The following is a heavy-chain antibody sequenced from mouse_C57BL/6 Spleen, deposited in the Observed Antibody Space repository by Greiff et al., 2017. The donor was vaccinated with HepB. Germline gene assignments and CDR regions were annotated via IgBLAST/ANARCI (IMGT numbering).Heavy chain of an antibody. Sequence: VQLQQSGAELVKPGASVKLSCTASGFNIKDYYMHWVKQRTEQGLEWIGRIDPADGENKYAPKFQGKATITADTSSNTAYLQLSSLTSEDTAVYYCARRGSNYDWYFDCWGTGTTGTVAS. CDR1: GFNIKDYY. J-gene: IGHJ1*03. V-gene: IGHV14-2*01. CDR3: ARRGSNYDWYFDC. CDR2: IDPADGEN. D-gene: IGHD2-5*01.